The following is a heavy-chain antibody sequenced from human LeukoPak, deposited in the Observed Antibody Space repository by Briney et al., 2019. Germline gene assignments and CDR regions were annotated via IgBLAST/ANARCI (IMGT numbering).Heavy chain of an antibody. CDR1: GASISSYY. CDR2: IYTSGTT. J-gene: IGHJ5*02. V-gene: IGHV4-4*07. D-gene: IGHD3-10*01. Sequence: SETLSLTCTVSGASISSYYWSWIRLPAGKGLEWIGHIYTSGTTNFNPSHKSRVTMSVDTSKNQFSLNLSSVTAADTAVYYCARVYYSRFDPWGQGTLVTVSS. CDR3: ARVYYSRFDP.